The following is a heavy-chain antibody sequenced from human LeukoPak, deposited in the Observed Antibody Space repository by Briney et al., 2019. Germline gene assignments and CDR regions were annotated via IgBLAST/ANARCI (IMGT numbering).Heavy chain of an antibody. D-gene: IGHD6-19*01. CDR3: AGGSGWFFHY. J-gene: IGHJ4*02. V-gene: IGHV3-7*01. Sequence: GGSLRLSWAASGFTFSRNWITWVRRAPGKGLGWVAIIKPDGSEKIYVDSLKGRFTISRDNSKNSLYLQMNNLRDEDTAVYYCAGGSGWFFHYWGQGTLVTVSS. CDR2: IKPDGSEK. CDR1: GFTFSRNW.